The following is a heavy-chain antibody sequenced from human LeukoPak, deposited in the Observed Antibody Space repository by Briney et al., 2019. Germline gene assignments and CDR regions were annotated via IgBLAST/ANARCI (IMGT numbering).Heavy chain of an antibody. CDR2: ISGSGGST. CDR3: AKDGSSSSPYYYYYMDV. CDR1: GFTFDDYG. J-gene: IGHJ6*03. D-gene: IGHD6-6*01. Sequence: PGGSLRLSCAASGFTFDDYGMSWVRQAPGKGLEWVSAISGSGGSTYYADSVKGRFTISRDNSKNTLYLQMNSLRAEDTAVYYCAKDGSSSSPYYYYYMDVWGKGTTVTVSS. V-gene: IGHV3-23*01.